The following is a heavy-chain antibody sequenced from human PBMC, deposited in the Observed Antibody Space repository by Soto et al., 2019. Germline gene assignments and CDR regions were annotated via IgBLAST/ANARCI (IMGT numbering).Heavy chain of an antibody. J-gene: IGHJ4*02. CDR3: AGRFIAAAGNY. CDR1: GGSFSGYY. Sequence: SETLSLTCAVYGGSFSGYYWSWIRQPPGKGLEWIGEINHSGSTNYNPSLKSRVTISVDTSKNQFSLKLSSVTAADTAVYYRAGRFIAAAGNYWGQGTMVTVYS. V-gene: IGHV4-34*01. CDR2: INHSGST. D-gene: IGHD6-13*01.